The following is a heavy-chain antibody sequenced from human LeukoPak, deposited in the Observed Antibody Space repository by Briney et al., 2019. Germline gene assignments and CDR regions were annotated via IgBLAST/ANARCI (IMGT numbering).Heavy chain of an antibody. J-gene: IGHJ4*02. V-gene: IGHV3-30-3*01. CDR1: GFIFSAYV. CDR2: MSSDGSIK. Sequence: PGGSLRLSCAASGFIFSAYVIHWVRHAPGKGLEWVVVMSSDGSIKVYTNSVKERFIISRDNSKNTLYLEMNSLRVDDTAVYYCARDSWYGAADYFVSWGQGTLVTVSS. CDR3: ARDSWYGAADYFVS. D-gene: IGHD6-25*01.